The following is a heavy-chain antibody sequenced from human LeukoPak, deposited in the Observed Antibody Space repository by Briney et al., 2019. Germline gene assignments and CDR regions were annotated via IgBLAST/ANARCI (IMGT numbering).Heavy chain of an antibody. D-gene: IGHD1-1*01. CDR1: GDSMSNYY. J-gene: IGHJ6*03. CDR2: ISSSGST. CDR3: ARGLRYLYYYLDV. V-gene: IGHV4-4*09. Sequence: PSESLSLTCSVSGDSMSNYYWNWVRQAPGKGLECIGYISSSGSTNYNPSLMSRVTISVDTSKNQFSLQLSSVTAADTAVYYCARGLRYLYYYLDVWGKGTTVTVSS.